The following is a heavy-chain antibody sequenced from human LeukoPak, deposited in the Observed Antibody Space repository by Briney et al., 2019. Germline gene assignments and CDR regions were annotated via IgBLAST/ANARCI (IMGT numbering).Heavy chain of an antibody. CDR3: ARDRAYSSGRNFDY. J-gene: IGHJ4*02. CDR1: GYTFTGYY. D-gene: IGHD6-19*01. V-gene: IGHV1-2*06. Sequence: ASVKVSCKASGYTFTGYYMHWVRQAPGQGLEWMGRINPNSGGTNYAQKFQGRVTMTRDTSISTAYMELSRLRSDDTAVYYCARDRAYSSGRNFDYWGREPWSPSPQ. CDR2: INPNSGGT.